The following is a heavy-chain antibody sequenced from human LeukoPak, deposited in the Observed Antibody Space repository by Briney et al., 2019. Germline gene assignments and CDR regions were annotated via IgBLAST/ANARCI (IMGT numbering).Heavy chain of an antibody. CDR2: IKQDGSEK. V-gene: IGHV3-7*01. CDR1: GFTFSRYW. Sequence: GGSLRLSCAASGFTFSRYWMSWARQAPGKGLEWVANIKQDGSEKYHVDSVKGRFTISRDNAKNSLYLQMNSLRAEDMAVYYCAKIADYGDYAEYWGQGTLVTVSS. J-gene: IGHJ4*02. D-gene: IGHD4-17*01. CDR3: AKIADYGDYAEY.